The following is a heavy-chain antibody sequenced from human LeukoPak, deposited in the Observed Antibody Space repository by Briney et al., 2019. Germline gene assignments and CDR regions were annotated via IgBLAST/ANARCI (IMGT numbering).Heavy chain of an antibody. CDR2: INPNSGGT. CDR1: GYTFTGYY. CDR3: ARDEPQWLEDFDY. J-gene: IGHJ4*02. D-gene: IGHD6-19*01. Sequence: ASVKVSCKASGYTFTGYYMHWVRQAPGQGLEWMGWINPNSGGTNYAQEFQGRVTMTRDTSISTAYMELSRLRSDDTAVYYCARDEPQWLEDFDYWGQGTLVTVSS. V-gene: IGHV1-2*02.